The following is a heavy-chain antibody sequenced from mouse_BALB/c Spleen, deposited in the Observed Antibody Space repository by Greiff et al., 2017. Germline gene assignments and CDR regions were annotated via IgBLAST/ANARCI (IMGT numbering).Heavy chain of an antibody. J-gene: IGHJ4*01. CDR3: ARNWDYGYVDAMDY. V-gene: IGHV2-4-1*01. CDR2: IWSGGST. Sequence: VKLMESGPGLVQPSQSLSITCTVSGFSLTSYGVHWVRQSPGKGLEWLGVIWSGGSTDYNAAFISRLSISKDNSKSQVFFKMNSLQADDTAIYYCARNWDYGYVDAMDYWGQGTSVTVSS. CDR1: GFSLTSYG. D-gene: IGHD1-2*01.